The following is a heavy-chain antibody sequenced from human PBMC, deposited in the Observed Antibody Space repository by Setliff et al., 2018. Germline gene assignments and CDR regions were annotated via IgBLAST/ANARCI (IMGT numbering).Heavy chain of an antibody. V-gene: IGHV4-4*08. CDR3: ARGLHSGTYWGTRPLGLDY. CDR2: IHNNGRI. D-gene: IGHD1-26*01. J-gene: IGHJ4*02. CDR1: GASITSYY. Sequence: SETLSLTCSVSGASITSYYWSWIRQPPGKGLEWIAYIHNNGRIKYNPALKSRVTISLDTSKNQFSLNLNSATAAGTAVYYCARGLHSGTYWGTRPLGLDYWGQGSLVTVSS.